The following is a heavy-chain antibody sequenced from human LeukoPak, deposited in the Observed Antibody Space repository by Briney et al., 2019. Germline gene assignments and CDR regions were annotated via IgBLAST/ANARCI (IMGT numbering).Heavy chain of an antibody. CDR1: GFTFSSYA. J-gene: IGHJ4*02. V-gene: IGHV3-23*01. CDR3: AQEGDYGDYDFDY. CDR2: ISGSGGST. Sequence: GGSLRLSCAASGFTFSSYAMSWVRQAPGKGLEWVSAISGSGGSTYYADSVKGRFTISRDNSKNTPYLQMNSLRAEDTDVYYCAQEGDYGDYDFDYWGQGTLVTVSS. D-gene: IGHD4-17*01.